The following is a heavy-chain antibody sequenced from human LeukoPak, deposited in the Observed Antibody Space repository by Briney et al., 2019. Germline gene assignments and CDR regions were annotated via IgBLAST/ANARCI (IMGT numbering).Heavy chain of an antibody. D-gene: IGHD3-16*01. CDR3: ARSFRYAFDI. CDR2: IYYSGST. J-gene: IGHJ3*02. Sequence: SETLSLTCTVSGGSISSYYWSWLRQPPGKGLEWIGYIYYSGSTNYNPSLKSRVTISVDTSKNQFSLKLSSVTAADTAVYYCARSFRYAFDIWGQGTMVTVSS. CDR1: GGSISSYY. V-gene: IGHV4-59*01.